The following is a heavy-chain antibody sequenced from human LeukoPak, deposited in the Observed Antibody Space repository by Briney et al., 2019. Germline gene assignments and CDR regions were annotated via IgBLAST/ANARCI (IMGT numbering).Heavy chain of an antibody. CDR1: GYTFTSYA. D-gene: IGHD2-15*01. CDR2: INAGNGNT. CDR3: AKNVVVVAATPAYYYYGMDV. Sequence: ASVTVSCKASGYTFTSYAMHWVRQAPGQRLEWMGWINAGNGNTKYSQKFQGRVTITRDTSASTAYMELSSLRSEDTAVYYCAKNVVVVAATPAYYYYGMDVWGQGTTVTVSS. V-gene: IGHV1-3*01. J-gene: IGHJ6*02.